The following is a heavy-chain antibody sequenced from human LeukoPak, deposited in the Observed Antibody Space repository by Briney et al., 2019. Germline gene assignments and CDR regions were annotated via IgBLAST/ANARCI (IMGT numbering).Heavy chain of an antibody. V-gene: IGHV1-18*01. D-gene: IGHD6-19*01. Sequence: ASVKVSCKASGYTFTNYGITWVRQAPGQGLEWMGWISAYNGDTNYAQKFQGRVTMTTDTSTRTAYMELRSLRSDDTAVYYCARDLAVAGLTYYYYYYMDVWGKGTTVTVSS. J-gene: IGHJ6*03. CDR2: ISAYNGDT. CDR1: GYTFTNYG. CDR3: ARDLAVAGLTYYYYYYMDV.